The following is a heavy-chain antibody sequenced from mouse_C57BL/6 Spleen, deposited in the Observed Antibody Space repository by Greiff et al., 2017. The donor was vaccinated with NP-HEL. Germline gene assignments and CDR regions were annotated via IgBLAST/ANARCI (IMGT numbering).Heavy chain of an antibody. CDR3: ARYRLLPRYFDV. J-gene: IGHJ1*03. V-gene: IGHV1-22*01. CDR2: INPNNGGT. CDR1: GYTFTDYN. D-gene: IGHD1-1*01. Sequence: VQLQQSGPELVKPGASVKMSCKASGYTFTDYNMHWVKQSHGKSLEWIGYINPNNGGTSYNQKFKGKATLTVNKSSSTAYMELRSLTSEDSAVYYCARYRLLPRYFDVWGTGTTVTVSS.